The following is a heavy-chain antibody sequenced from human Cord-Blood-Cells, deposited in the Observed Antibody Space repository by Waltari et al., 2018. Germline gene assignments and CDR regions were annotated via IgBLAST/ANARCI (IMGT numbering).Heavy chain of an antibody. CDR3: AREWFGELYYFDY. CDR1: GYSISSGYY. V-gene: IGHV4-38-2*02. Sequence: QVQLQESGPGLVKPSETLSLTCAVSGYSISSGYYWGWIRQPPGKGLEWIGSIYHSGSTDYNPSLKGRVTRSVDTSKNQFSLKLSSVTAADTAVYYCAREWFGELYYFDYWGQGTLVTVSS. J-gene: IGHJ4*02. CDR2: IYHSGST. D-gene: IGHD3-10*01.